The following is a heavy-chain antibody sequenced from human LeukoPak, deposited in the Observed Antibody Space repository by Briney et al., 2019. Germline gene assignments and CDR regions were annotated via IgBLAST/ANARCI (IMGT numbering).Heavy chain of an antibody. CDR1: GFTFSSYW. Sequence: GGSLRLSCAASGFTFSSYWMSWVRQAPGKGLEWVANIKQDGSEKYYVDSVKGRFTISRDNSKNTLYLQMNSLRAEDTAVYYCARDGRITIFGVVIMNGAFDIWGQGTMVTVSS. J-gene: IGHJ3*02. CDR2: IKQDGSEK. CDR3: ARDGRITIFGVVIMNGAFDI. D-gene: IGHD3-3*01. V-gene: IGHV3-7*01.